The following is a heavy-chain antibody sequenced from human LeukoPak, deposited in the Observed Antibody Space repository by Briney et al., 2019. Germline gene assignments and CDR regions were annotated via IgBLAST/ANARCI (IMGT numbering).Heavy chain of an antibody. CDR2: ISYDGSNK. Sequence: GRFLRLSCAASGFTFSSYAMHWVRQAPGKGLEWVAVISYDGSNKYYADSVKGRFTISRDNSKNTLYLQMNSLRAEDTAVYYCARAVTIFGVGFDAFDIWGQGAMVTVSS. J-gene: IGHJ3*02. CDR3: ARAVTIFGVGFDAFDI. V-gene: IGHV3-30-3*01. CDR1: GFTFSSYA. D-gene: IGHD3-3*01.